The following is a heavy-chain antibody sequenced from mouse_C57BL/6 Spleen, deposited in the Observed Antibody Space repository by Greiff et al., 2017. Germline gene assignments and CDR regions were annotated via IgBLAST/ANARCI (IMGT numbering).Heavy chain of an antibody. CDR2: ISYDGSN. CDR1: GYSITSGYY. J-gene: IGHJ4*01. Sequence: EVQLQESGPGLVKPSQSLSLTCSVTGYSITSGYYWNWIRQFPGNKLEWMGYISYDGSNNYNPSLKNRISITRDTSKNQFFLKLNSVTTEDTATYYCARGDYGWYAMDYWGQGTSVTVSS. V-gene: IGHV3-6*01. CDR3: ARGDYGWYAMDY. D-gene: IGHD2-2*01.